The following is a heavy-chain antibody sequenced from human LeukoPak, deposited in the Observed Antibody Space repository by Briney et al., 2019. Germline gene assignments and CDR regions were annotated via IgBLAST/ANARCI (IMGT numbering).Heavy chain of an antibody. V-gene: IGHV3-30-3*01. CDR3: ATGSDFYYDS. J-gene: IGHJ5*01. CDR1: GFTFTRNC. CDR2: IPHDGSSA. Sequence: GRSLRVSCIASGFTFTRNCMHWVRQAPGKGLEWVAAIPHDGSSALYADSVKGRFIISRDNSKNTQYLQMNSLRIEDSAVYYCATGSDFYYDSWGQGILVTVSS. D-gene: IGHD1-26*01.